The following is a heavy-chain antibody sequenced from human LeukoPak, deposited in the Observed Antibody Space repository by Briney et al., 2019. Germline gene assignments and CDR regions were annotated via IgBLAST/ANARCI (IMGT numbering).Heavy chain of an antibody. CDR2: IWYDGSDK. CDR1: GFTFSSYG. V-gene: IGHV3-33*06. Sequence: GRSLRLSCAASGFTFSSYGMHWVRQAPGKGLEWVAVIWYDGSDKYYGDSVKGRYTISRDNSKKTLYLKMDSLRVEDTAVYYWAKGGVGGSSILPIDSWGQGTLVTVSS. J-gene: IGHJ4*02. D-gene: IGHD3-9*01. CDR3: AKGGVGGSSILPIDS.